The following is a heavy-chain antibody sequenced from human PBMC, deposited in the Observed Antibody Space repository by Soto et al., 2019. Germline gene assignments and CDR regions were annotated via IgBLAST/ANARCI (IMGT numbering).Heavy chain of an antibody. V-gene: IGHV3-53*01. CDR2: IYSGGST. D-gene: IGHD6-13*01. Sequence: GGSLRLSCAASGFTVSSNYMSWVRQAPGKGLEWVSVIYSGGSTYYADSVKGRFTISRDNSKNTLYLQMNSLRAEDTALYYCASEEYSSSWYAFDIWGQGTMVTVSS. CDR1: GFTVSSNY. J-gene: IGHJ3*02. CDR3: ASEEYSSSWYAFDI.